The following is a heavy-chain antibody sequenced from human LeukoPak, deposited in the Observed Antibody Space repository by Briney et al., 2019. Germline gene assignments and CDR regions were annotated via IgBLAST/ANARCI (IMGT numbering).Heavy chain of an antibody. CDR2: INPGDSDT. CDR1: GYSFTSYW. J-gene: IGHJ4*02. V-gene: IGHV5-51*01. Sequence: GESLRISCKGSGYSFTSYWIGWVRQMPGKGLEWMGIINPGDSDTRYSPSFQGQVTISADKSISTAYLQWSSLKASDTAMYYCARHFLYSSSWPYFDYWGQGTLVTVSS. D-gene: IGHD6-13*01. CDR3: ARHFLYSSSWPYFDY.